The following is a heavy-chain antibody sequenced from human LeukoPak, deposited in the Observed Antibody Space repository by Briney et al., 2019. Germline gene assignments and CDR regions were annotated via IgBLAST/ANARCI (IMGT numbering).Heavy chain of an antibody. CDR2: IIPILGIA. CDR3: ARADYYDSSGEFDY. CDR1: GGTFSSYT. D-gene: IGHD3-22*01. J-gene: IGHJ4*02. V-gene: IGHV1-69*02. Sequence: ASVKVSCKASGGTFSSYTISWVRQAPGQGLEWMGRIIPILGIANYAQKFQGRVTITADKSTSTAYMELSSLRSEDTTVYYCARADYYDSSGEFDYWGQGTLVTVSS.